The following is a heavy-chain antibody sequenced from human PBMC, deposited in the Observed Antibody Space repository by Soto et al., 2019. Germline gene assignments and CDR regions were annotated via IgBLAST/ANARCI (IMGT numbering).Heavy chain of an antibody. CDR1: GGTFSSYT. CDR3: ARTGLAVAGRFDY. Sequence: GASVKVSCKASGGTFSSYTISWVRQAPGQGLEWMGRIIPILGIANYAQKFQGRVTITADKSTSTAYMELSSLRSEDTAVYYCARTGLAVAGRFDYWGQGTLVTVSS. D-gene: IGHD6-19*01. J-gene: IGHJ4*02. V-gene: IGHV1-69*02. CDR2: IIPILGIA.